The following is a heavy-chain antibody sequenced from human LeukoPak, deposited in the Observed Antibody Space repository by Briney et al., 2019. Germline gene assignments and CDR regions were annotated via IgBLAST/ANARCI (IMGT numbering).Heavy chain of an antibody. CDR2: IYYSGST. D-gene: IGHD2-15*01. CDR3: ARTVVVVAATAFDI. V-gene: IGHV4-39*01. J-gene: IGHJ3*02. CDR1: GGSISSSSYY. Sequence: SETLSLTCTVSGGSISSSSYYWGWIRQPPGKGLKWIGSIYYSGSTYYNPSLKSRVTISVDTSKNQFSLKLSSVTAADTAVYYCARTVVVVAATAFDIWGQGTMVTVSS.